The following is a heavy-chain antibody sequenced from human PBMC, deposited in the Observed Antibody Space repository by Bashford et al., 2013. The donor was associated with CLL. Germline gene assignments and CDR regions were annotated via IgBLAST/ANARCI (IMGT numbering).Heavy chain of an antibody. J-gene: IGHJ4*02. CDR2: ISWHSATI. V-gene: IGHV3-9*01. Sequence: LRLSCAASGFTFDDYGMHVGPASSEGRAWSGVSGISWHSATIGYADSVKGRFTISRDNAKNSLYLQMSSLRPEDTALYYCVKTCRGGGNCFYFDDWGPGTQVTVSS. CDR1: GFTFDDYG. D-gene: IGHD2-21*01. CDR3: VKTCRGGGNCFYFDD.